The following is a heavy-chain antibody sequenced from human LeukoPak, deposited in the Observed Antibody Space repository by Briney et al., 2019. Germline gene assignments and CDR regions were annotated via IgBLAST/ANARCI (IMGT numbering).Heavy chain of an antibody. CDR2: INHSGST. Sequence: SETLSLTCTVSGGSISSTNYYWGWIRQPPGKGLEWIGEINHSGSTNYNPSLKSRVTISVDTSKNQFSLKLSSVTAADTAVYYCARGSIVWTPRGGFDPWGQGTLVTVSS. J-gene: IGHJ5*02. CDR3: ARGSIVWTPRGGFDP. CDR1: GGSISSTNYY. D-gene: IGHD3-22*01. V-gene: IGHV4-39*07.